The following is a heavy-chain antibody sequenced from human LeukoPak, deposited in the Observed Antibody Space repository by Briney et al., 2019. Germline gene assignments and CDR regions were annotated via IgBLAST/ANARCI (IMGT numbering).Heavy chain of an antibody. V-gene: IGHV4-34*01. CDR3: ARDEDNGSYYSSSWFDP. CDR1: GGSFSGYY. D-gene: IGHD1-26*01. Sequence: SETLSLTCAVYGGSFSGYYWSWIRQPPGKGLEWIGEINHSGSTNYNPSLKSRVTISVDTSKNQFSLKLSSVTAADTAVYYCARDEDNGSYYSSSWFDPWGQGILVTVSS. J-gene: IGHJ5*02. CDR2: INHSGST.